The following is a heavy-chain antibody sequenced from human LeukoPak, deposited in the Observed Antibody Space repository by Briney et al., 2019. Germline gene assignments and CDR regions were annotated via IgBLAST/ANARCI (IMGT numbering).Heavy chain of an antibody. V-gene: IGHV4-39*07. CDR1: GGSISNSGYF. Sequence: SETLSLTCTVSGGSISNSGYFWGWIRQPPGKGLEWVGSIFYSGDTYYNPSLKSRVTISVDTSKNQFSLKLSSVTAADTAVYYCARLAMVRGVLPYYWGQGTLVTVSS. J-gene: IGHJ4*02. CDR2: IFYSGDT. D-gene: IGHD3-10*01. CDR3: ARLAMVRGVLPYY.